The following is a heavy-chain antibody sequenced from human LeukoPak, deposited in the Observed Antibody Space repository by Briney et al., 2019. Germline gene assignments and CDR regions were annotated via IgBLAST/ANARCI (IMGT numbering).Heavy chain of an antibody. V-gene: IGHV3-21*01. J-gene: IGHJ5*02. D-gene: IGHD6-13*01. CDR2: ISSSSSYI. CDR1: GFTFSSYS. Sequence: GGSPRLSCAASGFTFSSYSMNWVRQAPGKGLEWVSSISSSSSYIYYADSVKGRFTISRDNAKNSLYLQMNSLRAEDTAVYYCARGYSSSPSKFDPWGQGTLVTVSS. CDR3: ARGYSSSPSKFDP.